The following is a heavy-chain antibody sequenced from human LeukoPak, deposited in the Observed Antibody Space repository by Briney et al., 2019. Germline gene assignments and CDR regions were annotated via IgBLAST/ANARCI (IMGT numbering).Heavy chain of an antibody. CDR2: ISGSGGST. D-gene: IGHD3-10*01. V-gene: IGHV3-23*01. Sequence: PGGSLRLSCAASGFTFSSYAMTWVRQAPGKGLEWVSAISGSGGSTRYADSVKGRFTISRDNSKNTLYLQMNSLRAEDTAVYYCTKEYGSGSYYYDYWGQGTLVTVSS. CDR3: TKEYGSGSYYYDY. CDR1: GFTFSSYA. J-gene: IGHJ4*02.